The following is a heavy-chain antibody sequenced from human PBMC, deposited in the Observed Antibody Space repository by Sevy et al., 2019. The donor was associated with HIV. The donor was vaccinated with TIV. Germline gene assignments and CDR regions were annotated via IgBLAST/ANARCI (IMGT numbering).Heavy chain of an antibody. D-gene: IGHD6-13*01. Sequence: GGSLRLSCAASGFTFSSHEMNWVRQAPGKGLEWVSYISSTGSTIYYADSVKGRFTISRDNAKNSLYLQMSSLRAEDTAVYYCATDAPGSSIVDYWGQGTLVTVSS. V-gene: IGHV3-48*03. J-gene: IGHJ4*02. CDR1: GFTFSSHE. CDR3: ATDAPGSSIVDY. CDR2: ISSTGSTI.